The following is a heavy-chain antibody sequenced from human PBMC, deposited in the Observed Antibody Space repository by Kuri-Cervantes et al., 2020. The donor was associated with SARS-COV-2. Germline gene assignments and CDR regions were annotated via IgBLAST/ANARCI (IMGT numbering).Heavy chain of an antibody. D-gene: IGHD3-3*01. V-gene: IGHV4-38-2*02. CDR2: IYHSGST. CDR3: ARSSDSRHTICGVVITMGVDY. Sequence: SETLSLTCTVSGYSISSGYYWGWIRQPPGKGLEWIGSIYHSGSTYYNPSLKSRVTISVDTSKNQFSLQLSSVTAADTVVYYCARSSDSRHTICGVVITMGVDYWGQGTLVTVSS. J-gene: IGHJ4*02. CDR1: GYSISSGYY.